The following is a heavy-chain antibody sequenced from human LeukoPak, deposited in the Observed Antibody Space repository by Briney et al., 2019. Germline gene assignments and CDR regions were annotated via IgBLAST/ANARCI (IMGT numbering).Heavy chain of an antibody. CDR3: AGGVNY. D-gene: IGHD3-16*01. Sequence: GSLRLSCAASGFTFSTYAMSWVRQAPGKGLEWVSGISTSGGSTYYADSVKGRFTISRDNSENTLYLQMNSPRAEDTAVYYCAGGVNYWGQGTLVTVSS. CDR2: ISTSGGST. V-gene: IGHV3-23*01. J-gene: IGHJ4*02. CDR1: GFTFSTYA.